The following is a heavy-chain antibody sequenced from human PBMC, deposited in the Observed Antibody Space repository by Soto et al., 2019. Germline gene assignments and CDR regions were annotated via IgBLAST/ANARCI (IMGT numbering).Heavy chain of an antibody. CDR1: GGSIRSSNW. V-gene: IGHV4-4*02. CDR2: IYHSGST. D-gene: IGHD5-18*01. Sequence: SETLSLTCAFSGGSIRSSNWWIWVRQPPGKGLEWIGEIYHSGSTNYNPSLKSRVTISVDKSKNQFSLRLSSVTAADTAVYYCAREDTAMANFDYWGQGTLVTVSS. J-gene: IGHJ4*02. CDR3: AREDTAMANFDY.